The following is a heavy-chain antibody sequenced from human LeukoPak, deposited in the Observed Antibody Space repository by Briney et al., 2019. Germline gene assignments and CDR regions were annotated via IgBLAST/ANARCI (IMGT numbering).Heavy chain of an antibody. CDR1: GFTFSRYW. CDR2: ISTDGSST. D-gene: IGHD2/OR15-2a*01. V-gene: IGHV3-74*01. CDR3: ASYLTSIPSGMDV. Sequence: GGSLRLSCAASGFTFSRYWMHWLRQAPGKGLVWVSRISTDGSSTSYADSVKGRFTISRDNGKDTLYLQMNSLRAEDTAVYYCASYLTSIPSGMDVWGQGTTVTVSS. J-gene: IGHJ6*02.